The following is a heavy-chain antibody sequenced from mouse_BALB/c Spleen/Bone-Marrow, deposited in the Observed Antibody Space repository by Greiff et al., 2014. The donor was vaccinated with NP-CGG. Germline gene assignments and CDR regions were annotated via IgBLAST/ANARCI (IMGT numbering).Heavy chain of an antibody. CDR2: INPSNGRT. D-gene: IGHD2-1*01. CDR1: GYTFTTYW. CDR3: AWGDGKYAFAY. Sequence: VKLVESGAELVKPGASVKLSCKASGYTFTTYWMQWVKQRPGQGLEWIGEINPSNGRTNYSEKFKRKATLTVDKSSSTAYMQLSSLTSEDSAVYYCAWGDGKYAFAYWGQGTLVTVSA. V-gene: IGHV1S81*02. J-gene: IGHJ3*01.